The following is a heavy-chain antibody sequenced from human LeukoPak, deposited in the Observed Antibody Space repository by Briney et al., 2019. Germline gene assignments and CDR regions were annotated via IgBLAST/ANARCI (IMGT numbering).Heavy chain of an antibody. V-gene: IGHV4-34*01. Sequence: PSETLSLTCGIYGGASSGYFWSWIRQPPGKGLEWIGEVHHSGSTIYTPSLKSRVTISVDTSKNQFSLKLTSVTAADTAVYYCAIGHSGYDARGLDHWGQGTLVTVSS. CDR2: VHHSGST. CDR1: GGASSGYF. D-gene: IGHD5-12*01. J-gene: IGHJ4*02. CDR3: AIGHSGYDARGLDH.